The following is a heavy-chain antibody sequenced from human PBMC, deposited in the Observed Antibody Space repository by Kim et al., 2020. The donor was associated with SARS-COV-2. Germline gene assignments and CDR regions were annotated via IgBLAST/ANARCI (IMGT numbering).Heavy chain of an antibody. Sequence: SSSSTIFSADYVKGRFTISRDNAKNSLNLQMNSLRAEDTAVYYCAANWAHYWGQGTLVTVSS. CDR2: SSSSTI. V-gene: IGHV3-48*04. CDR3: AANWAHY. J-gene: IGHJ4*01. D-gene: IGHD7-27*01.